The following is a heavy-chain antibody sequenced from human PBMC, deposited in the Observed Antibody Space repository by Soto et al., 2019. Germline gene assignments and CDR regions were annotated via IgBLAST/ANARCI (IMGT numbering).Heavy chain of an antibody. V-gene: IGHV3-48*01. CDR3: ARKCSSASCYGVGPFDL. CDR2: IIGGSTTI. J-gene: IGHJ3*01. D-gene: IGHD2-2*01. CDR1: GFSFSTHN. Sequence: GGSLRLSCEASGFSFSTHNMNWVRQAPGKGLEWISYIIGGSTTIYYADSVNGRFTISRDNAKSSLYLQMDSLRVEDTAVYYCARKCSSASCYGVGPFDLWGQGTTVTVSS.